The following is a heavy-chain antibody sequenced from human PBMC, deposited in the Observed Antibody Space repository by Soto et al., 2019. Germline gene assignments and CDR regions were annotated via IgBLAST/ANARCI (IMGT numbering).Heavy chain of an antibody. CDR3: ARDEYYDSSGYYRTFDY. V-gene: IGHV3-30-3*01. Sequence: PGGSLRLSCAASGFTFSSYAMHWVRQAPGKGLEWVAVISYDGSNKYYADSVKGRFTISRDNSKNTLYLQMSSLRAEDTAVYYCARDEYYDSSGYYRTFDYWGQGTLVTVSS. CDR1: GFTFSSYA. D-gene: IGHD3-22*01. J-gene: IGHJ4*02. CDR2: ISYDGSNK.